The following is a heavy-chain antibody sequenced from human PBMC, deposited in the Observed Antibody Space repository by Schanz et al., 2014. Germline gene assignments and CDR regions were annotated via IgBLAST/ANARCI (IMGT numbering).Heavy chain of an antibody. J-gene: IGHJ6*02. CDR1: GYTFTSYY. CDR2: INPSGGST. D-gene: IGHD3-10*01. Sequence: QGQLVQSGAEVKKPGASVRLSCEASGYTFTSYYIHWFRQAPGQGLEWMGIINPSGGSTSYAQKFQGRVTMTTDTSTSTAYMELRSLISDDTAVYYCVRDAGWAFGDYHGMDVWGQGTSVTVSS. CDR3: VRDAGWAFGDYHGMDV. V-gene: IGHV1-46*01.